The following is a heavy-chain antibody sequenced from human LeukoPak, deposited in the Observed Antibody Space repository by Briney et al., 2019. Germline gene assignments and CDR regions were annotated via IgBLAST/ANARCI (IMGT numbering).Heavy chain of an antibody. CDR2: ISYDGSNK. J-gene: IGHJ4*02. Sequence: GGSLRLSCAASGFTFSSYTMHWVRPAPGKGLEWVAVISYDGSNKYYADSVKGRFTISGDKSKNTLYLQMNRLRAEDTAVYYCARVGSDFWSGYHQEAYYFDYWGQGTLVTVSS. CDR3: ARVGSDFWSGYHQEAYYFDY. CDR1: GFTFSSYT. D-gene: IGHD3-3*01. V-gene: IGHV3-30-3*01.